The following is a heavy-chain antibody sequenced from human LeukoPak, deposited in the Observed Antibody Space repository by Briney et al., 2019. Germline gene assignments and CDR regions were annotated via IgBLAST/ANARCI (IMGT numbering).Heavy chain of an antibody. J-gene: IGHJ3*02. D-gene: IGHD3-3*01. CDR2: IIPILGIA. CDR1: GGTFISYA. V-gene: IGHV1-69*04. Sequence: ASVKVSCKASGGTFISYAISWVRQAPGQGLEWMGRIIPILGIANYAQKFQGRVTITADKSTSTAYMELSSLRSEDTAVYYCARDRGRGIYDFDAFDIWGQGTMVTVSS. CDR3: ARDRGRGIYDFDAFDI.